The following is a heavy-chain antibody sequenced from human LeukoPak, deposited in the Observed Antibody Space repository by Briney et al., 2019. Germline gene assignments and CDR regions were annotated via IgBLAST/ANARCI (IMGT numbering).Heavy chain of an antibody. CDR3: ASGGVGATPFDL. CDR2: INPNSGGT. V-gene: IGHV1-2*02. CDR1: GYTYTPYF. D-gene: IGHD1-26*01. Sequence: ASVNDSCKAPGYTYTPYFIHWVRQPPGQGLEWMGGINPNSGGTNYAQKFQGRVTMTRDTSISTAYMELSRLRSDDTAVYYCASGGVGATPFDLWGQGTLVTVSS. J-gene: IGHJ5*02.